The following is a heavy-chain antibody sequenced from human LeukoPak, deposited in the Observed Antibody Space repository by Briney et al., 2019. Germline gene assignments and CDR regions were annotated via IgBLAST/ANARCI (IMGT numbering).Heavy chain of an antibody. J-gene: IGHJ3*02. Sequence: ASVKVSCKASGYTFTSDAMHWVRQAPGQRLEWMGWINAGNGNTKYSQKFQGRVTITSDTSASTAYMELSSLRSEDTAVYYCARVELLWFGESVTAFDIWGQGTMVTVSS. CDR1: GYTFTSDA. V-gene: IGHV1-3*01. D-gene: IGHD3-10*01. CDR2: INAGNGNT. CDR3: ARVELLWFGESVTAFDI.